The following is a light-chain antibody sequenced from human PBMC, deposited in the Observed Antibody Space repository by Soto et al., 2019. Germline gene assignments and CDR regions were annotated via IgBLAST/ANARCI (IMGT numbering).Light chain of an antibody. CDR1: SSDVGGYNY. V-gene: IGLV2-11*01. J-gene: IGLJ2*01. Sequence: QSVLTQPRSVSGSPGQSVTISCTGTSSDVGGYNYVSWYQQDPGKAPKLMIDDVSKRPSGVPDRFSGSKSGNTASLTISGLQAEDEADYYCCSYAGSYTLIFGGGTKLTVL. CDR2: DVS. CDR3: CSYAGSYTLI.